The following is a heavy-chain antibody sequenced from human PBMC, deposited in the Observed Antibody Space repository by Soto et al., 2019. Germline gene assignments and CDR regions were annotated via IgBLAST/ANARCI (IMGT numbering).Heavy chain of an antibody. Sequence: EVQLLESGGGLVQPGGSLRLSCAASGLTFNTFAMSWVRQDPGKGLEWVSGISGSGGDTYYADAVKGRFTISRDNSKNTLYLQMNSLRAEDTAVYYCAKDGVTMVRGLFDYWGKGTLVTVSP. J-gene: IGHJ4*02. D-gene: IGHD3-10*01. V-gene: IGHV3-23*01. CDR1: GLTFNTFA. CDR2: ISGSGGDT. CDR3: AKDGVTMVRGLFDY.